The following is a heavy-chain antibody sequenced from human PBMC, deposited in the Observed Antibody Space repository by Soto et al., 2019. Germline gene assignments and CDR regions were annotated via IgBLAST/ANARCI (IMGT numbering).Heavy chain of an antibody. J-gene: IGHJ4*02. CDR1: GYTFTGYY. D-gene: IGHD3-10*01. Sequence: ASVKVSCKASGYTFTGYYMHWVRQAPGQGLEWMGWINPNSGGTNYAQKFQGWVTMTRDTSISTAYMELRSLRSDDTAVYYCARELTMVRGVKGLDYWGQGTLVTVSS. CDR3: ARELTMVRGVKGLDY. V-gene: IGHV1-2*04. CDR2: INPNSGGT.